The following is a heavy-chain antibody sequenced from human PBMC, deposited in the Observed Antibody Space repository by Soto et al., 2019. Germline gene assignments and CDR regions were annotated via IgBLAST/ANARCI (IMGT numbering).Heavy chain of an antibody. Sequence: ASVKVSCKASGYTFTSYAMHWVRQAPGQRLEWMGWINAGNGNTKYSQKFQGRVTMTRDTSTSTVYMELSSLRSEDTAVYYCARAGYGDYPDLDYWGQGTLVTVSS. CDR3: ARAGYGDYPDLDY. D-gene: IGHD4-17*01. CDR1: GYTFTSYA. V-gene: IGHV1-3*01. CDR2: INAGNGNT. J-gene: IGHJ4*02.